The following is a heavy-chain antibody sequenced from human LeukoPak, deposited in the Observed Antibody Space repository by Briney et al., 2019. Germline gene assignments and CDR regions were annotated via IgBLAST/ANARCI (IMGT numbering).Heavy chain of an antibody. J-gene: IGHJ4*01. CDR1: GFTFSSYS. D-gene: IGHD5-12*01. CDR3: ARDVWAASGYEGDY. V-gene: IGHV3-21*01. CDR2: ISSSSSYI. Sequence: GGSLRLSCAASGFTFSSYSMNWVRQAPGEGLEWVSSISSSSSYIYYADSVKGRFTISRDNAKNSLYLQMNSLRADDTAVYYCARDVWAASGYEGDYWGQGTMVTVSS.